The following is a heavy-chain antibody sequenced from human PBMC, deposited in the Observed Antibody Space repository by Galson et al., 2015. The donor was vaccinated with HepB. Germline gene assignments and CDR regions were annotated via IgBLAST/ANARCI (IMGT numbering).Heavy chain of an antibody. D-gene: IGHD2-2*01. J-gene: IGHJ4*02. Sequence: SLRLSCAVSEFTFSRYSMNWVRQAPGKGLEWVSSISSVTFYRHYGGSVQGRFTISRDNAKNSLYLQMNSLRVEDTAVYYCATDRGRCSSSICRPSYFDSWGQGTLVTVSS. V-gene: IGHV3-21*06. CDR3: ATDRGRCSSSICRPSYFDS. CDR2: ISSVTFYR. CDR1: EFTFSRYS.